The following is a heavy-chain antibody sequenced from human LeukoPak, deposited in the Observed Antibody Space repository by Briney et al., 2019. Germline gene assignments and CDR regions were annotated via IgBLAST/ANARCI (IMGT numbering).Heavy chain of an antibody. CDR1: GGSISSSNW. D-gene: IGHD3-22*01. CDR3: ASTEYYYDSSGYGGIDY. J-gene: IGHJ4*02. Sequence: SETLSLTCAVSGGSISSSNWWSWVRQPPGKGLEWIGEIYHSGSTNYNPSLKSRVTTSVDKSKNQFSLKLSSVTAADTAVYYCASTEYYYDSSGYGGIDYWGQGTLVTVSS. CDR2: IYHSGST. V-gene: IGHV4-4*02.